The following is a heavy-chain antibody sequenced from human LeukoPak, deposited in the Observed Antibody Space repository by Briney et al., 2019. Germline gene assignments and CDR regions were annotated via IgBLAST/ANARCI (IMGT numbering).Heavy chain of an antibody. D-gene: IGHD3-3*01. J-gene: IGHJ4*02. CDR3: ARGGYDFWSGYSAHPSFDY. Sequence: SETLSLTCAVYGGSFSGYYWSRIRQPPGKGLEWIGEINHSGSTNYNPSLKSRVTISVDTSKNQFSLKLSSVTAADTAVYYCARGGYDFWSGYSAHPSFDYWGQGTLVTVSS. V-gene: IGHV4-34*01. CDR2: INHSGST. CDR1: GGSFSGYY.